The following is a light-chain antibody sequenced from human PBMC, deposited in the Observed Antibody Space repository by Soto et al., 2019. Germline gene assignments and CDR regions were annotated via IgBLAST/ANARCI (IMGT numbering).Light chain of an antibody. CDR2: DDT. Sequence: SYELTQPPSVSVAPGQTAGISCGGDNIVSKSVHWYQQQPGQAHVLVVYDDTDRPSGIPERFSGSNSGNTATLTISRVEAGDEADYYCQVWDSGTDHWVFGGGTKVTVL. CDR3: QVWDSGTDHWV. CDR1: NIVSKS. V-gene: IGLV3-21*02. J-gene: IGLJ3*02.